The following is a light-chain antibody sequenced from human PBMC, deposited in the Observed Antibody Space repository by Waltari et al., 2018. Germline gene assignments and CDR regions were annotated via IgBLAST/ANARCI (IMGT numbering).Light chain of an antibody. J-gene: IGKJ5*01. Sequence: DIQLTQSPSFLSASVADSVTITCRASQGISSHLAWYQQTPGKAPKLLIYAASTLQSGVPSRFSGSGSGTEFTLTISSLQPEDFATYYCQQLNSYPSVTFGQGTRLEIK. CDR3: QQLNSYPSVT. CDR2: AAS. V-gene: IGKV1-9*01. CDR1: QGISSH.